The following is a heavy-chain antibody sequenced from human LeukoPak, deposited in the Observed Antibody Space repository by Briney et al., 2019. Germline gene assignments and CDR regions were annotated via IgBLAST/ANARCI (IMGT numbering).Heavy chain of an antibody. J-gene: IGHJ4*02. V-gene: IGHV3-30-3*01. Sequence: GGSLRLSCAASGFTFSSYAMHWVRQAPGKGLEWVAVISYDGSNKYYADSVKGRFTISRDNSKNTLYLQMNSLRAEDTAVYYCAREEKGPGSYGPFDYWGQGTLVTVSS. CDR1: GFTFSSYA. CDR2: ISYDGSNK. CDR3: AREEKGPGSYGPFDY. D-gene: IGHD5-18*01.